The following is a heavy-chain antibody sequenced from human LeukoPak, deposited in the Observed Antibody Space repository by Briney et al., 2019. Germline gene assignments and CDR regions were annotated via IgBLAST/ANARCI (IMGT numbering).Heavy chain of an antibody. D-gene: IGHD3-10*01. CDR3: ARVYSTNYYGSGDRPFLFDY. V-gene: IGHV1-18*01. CDR2: ISTYYGNT. CDR1: GYTFTSYG. J-gene: IGHJ4*02. Sequence: AAVKVSCKASGYTFTSYGFSWVRQAPGQGLEWMGWISTYYGNTNYAQKLQDRVTMTTDTSTSTAYMELTSLRSDDTAVYYCARVYSTNYYGSGDRPFLFDYWGQGTVVTVSS.